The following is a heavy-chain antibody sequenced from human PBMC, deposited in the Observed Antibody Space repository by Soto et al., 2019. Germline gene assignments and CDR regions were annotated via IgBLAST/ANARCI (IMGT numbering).Heavy chain of an antibody. Sequence: QVQLVESGGGLVKPGGSLRLSCAASGFRFSDSYMSWLRQTPGKGLEWLSYITSSGTLVYYADSVKGRFTISRDNANNSLFLQMNSLRVEDTAVYYCAKGSSWYSWGQGTLVTVSS. CDR1: GFRFSDSY. CDR3: AKGSSWYS. V-gene: IGHV3-11*01. D-gene: IGHD6-13*01. CDR2: ITSSGTLV. J-gene: IGHJ5*02.